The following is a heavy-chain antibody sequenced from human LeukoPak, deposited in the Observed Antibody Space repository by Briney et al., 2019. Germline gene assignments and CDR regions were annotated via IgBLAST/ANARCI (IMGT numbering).Heavy chain of an antibody. V-gene: IGHV3-48*03. J-gene: IGHJ4*02. CDR2: ISSSGSTI. D-gene: IGHD1-26*01. CDR3: AREYSGSYPFDY. Sequence: GGSLRLSCAASGFTFSSYEMNWVRQAPGKGLEWVSYISSSGSTIYYAGSVKGRFTISRDNAKNSLYLQMNSLRAEDTAVYYCAREYSGSYPFDYWGQGTLVTVSS. CDR1: GFTFSSYE.